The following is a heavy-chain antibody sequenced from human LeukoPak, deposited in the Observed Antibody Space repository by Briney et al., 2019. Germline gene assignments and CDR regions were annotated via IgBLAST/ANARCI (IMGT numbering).Heavy chain of an antibody. CDR1: GFTFSSYW. CDR2: INHNENVN. V-gene: IGHV3-7*01. CDR3: ARLDSSGYYFPGVSDY. D-gene: IGHD3-22*01. J-gene: IGHJ4*02. Sequence: PGGSLRLSCAASGFTFSSYWMNWARQAPGKGLEWVASINHNENVNYYVDSVKGRFTISRDNAKNSLFLQLDSLRAEDTAVYYCARLDSSGYYFPGVSDYWGQGTLVTVSS.